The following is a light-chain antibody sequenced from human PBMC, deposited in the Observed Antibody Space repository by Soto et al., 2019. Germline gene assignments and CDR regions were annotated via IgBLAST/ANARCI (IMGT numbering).Light chain of an antibody. Sequence: EIVLTQSPGTLSLSPGGGATLSCRASQSVSSSYLAWYQQKPGQAPRLLIYGASSRATGIPDRFSGSGSGTDFTLTISRLEPEDFAVYYCQQYGSSPGTFGQGTKVEIK. V-gene: IGKV3-20*01. CDR3: QQYGSSPGT. CDR1: QSVSSSY. CDR2: GAS. J-gene: IGKJ1*01.